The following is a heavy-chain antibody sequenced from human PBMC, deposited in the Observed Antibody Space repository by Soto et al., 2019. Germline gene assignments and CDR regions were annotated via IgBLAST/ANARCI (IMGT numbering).Heavy chain of an antibody. CDR2: IYTSGST. CDR1: GGSISSYC. D-gene: IGHD4-17*01. J-gene: IGHJ5*02. Sequence: PSETLSLTCTVSGGSISSYCWSWIRQPAGKGLEWIGRIYTSGSTNYNPSLKSRVTMSVDTSKNQFSLKLSSVTAADTAVYYCARERPQVTTSRGWFDPWGQGTLVTVSS. CDR3: ARERPQVTTSRGWFDP. V-gene: IGHV4-4*07.